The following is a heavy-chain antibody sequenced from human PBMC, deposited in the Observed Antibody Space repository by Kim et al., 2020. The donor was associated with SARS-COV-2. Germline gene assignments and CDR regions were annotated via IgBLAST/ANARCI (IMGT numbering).Heavy chain of an antibody. CDR2: ISHDGSRT. D-gene: IGHD1-26*01. CDR1: GFTFSSYG. J-gene: IGHJ4*02. CDR3: AKPVGSTTSFGSCDS. Sequence: GGSLRLSCAASGFTFSSYGIHWVRQAPGKGLEWVAVISHDGSRTYYADSVKGRFTISRDNSKNTLYLQMNSLRAEDTAVYYCAKPVGSTTSFGSCDSWGQGTLVTVSS. V-gene: IGHV3-30*18.